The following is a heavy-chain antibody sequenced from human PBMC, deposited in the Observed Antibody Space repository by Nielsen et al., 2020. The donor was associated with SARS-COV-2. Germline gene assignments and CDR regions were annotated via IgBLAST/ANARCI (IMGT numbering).Heavy chain of an antibody. CDR3: ARDADPIYGGFNAFDV. Sequence: WIRQPPGKGLEWIGYFYNSGSSDYNPSLKSRVTISVDTSKNQFSLKLSSVTAADTAVYYCARDADPIYGGFNAFDVWGQGTMVTVSS. D-gene: IGHD3-16*01. CDR2: FYNSGSS. J-gene: IGHJ3*01. V-gene: IGHV4-59*01.